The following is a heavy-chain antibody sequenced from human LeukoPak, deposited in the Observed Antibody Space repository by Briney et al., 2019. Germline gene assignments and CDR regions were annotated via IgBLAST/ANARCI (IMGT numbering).Heavy chain of an antibody. Sequence: SETLSLTCAVSGGSISSYYWSWIRQPAGKGLEWIGRIYTSGSTNYNPSLKSRVTMSVDTSKNQFSLKLSSVTAADTAVYYCARYCSSTSCHDAFDIWGQGTMVTVSS. J-gene: IGHJ3*02. V-gene: IGHV4-59*10. CDR1: GGSISSYY. D-gene: IGHD2-2*01. CDR2: IYTSGST. CDR3: ARYCSSTSCHDAFDI.